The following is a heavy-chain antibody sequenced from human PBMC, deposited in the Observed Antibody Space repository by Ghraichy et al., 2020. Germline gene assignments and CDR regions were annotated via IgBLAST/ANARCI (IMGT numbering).Heavy chain of an antibody. V-gene: IGHV3-23*01. CDR1: GFTFRTYS. CDR2: ITNNGGTT. J-gene: IGHJ1*01. D-gene: IGHD3/OR15-3a*01. CDR3: AKFARDWPNEYLQH. Sequence: GGSLRLSCAASGFTFRTYSMNWVRQAPGKGLEWVSAITNNGGTTCDAESVKGRFTISRDNAKNTLFLQMNSLRGEDTAVYYCAKFARDWPNEYLQHWGQGALVTVSS.